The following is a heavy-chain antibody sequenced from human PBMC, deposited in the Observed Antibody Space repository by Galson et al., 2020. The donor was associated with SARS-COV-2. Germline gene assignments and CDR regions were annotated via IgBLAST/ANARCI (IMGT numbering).Heavy chain of an antibody. D-gene: IGHD3-10*01. V-gene: IGHV1-46*01. CDR2: INPSGGST. CDR3: ARDGHWGGLLWFGELYGDGMDV. Sequence: ASVKVSCKASGYTFTSYYMHWVRQAPGQGLEWMGIINPSGGSTSYAQKFQGRVTMTRDTSTSTVYMELSSLRSEDTAVYYCARDGHWGGLLWFGELYGDGMDVWGQGTTVTVSS. CDR1: GYTFTSYY. J-gene: IGHJ6*02.